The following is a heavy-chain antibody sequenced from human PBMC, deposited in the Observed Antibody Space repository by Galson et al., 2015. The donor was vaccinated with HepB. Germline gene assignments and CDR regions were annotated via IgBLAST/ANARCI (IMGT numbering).Heavy chain of an antibody. Sequence: SVKVSCKASGYIFNNFGFSWVRQAPGQGLEWLGWISAYTGNTNYAQKFQGRVTLTTDSATSTAYMELTGLTSDDTALYYCARGDYGGDAPDSFDYWGQGTLVSVSS. J-gene: IGHJ4*02. CDR1: GYIFNNFG. CDR3: ARGDYGGDAPDSFDY. CDR2: ISAYTGNT. V-gene: IGHV1-18*01. D-gene: IGHD2-21*02.